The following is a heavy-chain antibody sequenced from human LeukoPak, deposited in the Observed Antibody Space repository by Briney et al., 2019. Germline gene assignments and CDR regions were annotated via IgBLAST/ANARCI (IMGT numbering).Heavy chain of an antibody. J-gene: IGHJ4*02. CDR3: AKEGEHSSSWYRSEYFDY. Sequence: PGGSLRLSCAASGFTFSSYSMSWVRQAPGKGLEWVSAISGSGGSTYYADSVKGRFTISRDNSKNTLYLQMNSLRAEDTAVYYCAKEGEHSSSWYRSEYFDYWGQGTLVTVSS. CDR1: GFTFSSYS. V-gene: IGHV3-23*01. CDR2: ISGSGGST. D-gene: IGHD6-13*01.